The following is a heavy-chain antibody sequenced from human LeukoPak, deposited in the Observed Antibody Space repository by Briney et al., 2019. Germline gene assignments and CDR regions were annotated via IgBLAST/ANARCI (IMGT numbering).Heavy chain of an antibody. CDR1: GFTFSSYA. CDR2: ISYDGSNK. CDR3: ARSTYYYDSSGPLFGWFDP. V-gene: IGHV3-30*04. Sequence: PGGSLRLSCAASGFTFSSYAMHWVRQAPGKGLEWVAVISYDGSNKYYAGSVKGRFTISRDNSKNTLYLQMNSLRAEDTAVYYCARSTYYYDSSGPLFGWFDPWGQGTLVTVSS. D-gene: IGHD3-22*01. J-gene: IGHJ5*02.